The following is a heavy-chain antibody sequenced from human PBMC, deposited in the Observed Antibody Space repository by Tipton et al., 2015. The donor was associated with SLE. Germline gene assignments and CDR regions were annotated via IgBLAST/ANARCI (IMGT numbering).Heavy chain of an antibody. CDR2: INHSGST. CDR1: GGSFSGYY. V-gene: IGHV4-34*01. Sequence: TLSLTCAVYGGSFSGYYWSWIRQPPGKGLEWIGEINHSGSTNYNSSLESRITISEDTSKNQFSLRLTSVTAADTATYYCARGATVTRFDYWGQGALVTVSS. D-gene: IGHD4-17*01. CDR3: ARGATVTRFDY. J-gene: IGHJ4*02.